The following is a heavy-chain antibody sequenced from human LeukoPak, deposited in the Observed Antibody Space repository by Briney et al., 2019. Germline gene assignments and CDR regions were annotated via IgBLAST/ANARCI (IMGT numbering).Heavy chain of an antibody. D-gene: IGHD2-15*01. CDR2: IKQDGSEK. CDR1: GFTFSSYW. Sequence: GGSLRLSCAASGFTFSSYWMSWVRQAPGKGLEWVANIKQDGSEKYYVDSVKGRFTISRDNAKNSLYLQMNSLRAEGTAVYYCARDQVVVAATDYYYYGMDVWGKGTTVTVSS. CDR3: ARDQVVVAATDYYYYGMDV. V-gene: IGHV3-7*03. J-gene: IGHJ6*04.